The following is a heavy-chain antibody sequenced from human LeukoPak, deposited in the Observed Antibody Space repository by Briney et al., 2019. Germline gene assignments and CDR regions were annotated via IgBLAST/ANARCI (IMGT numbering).Heavy chain of an antibody. D-gene: IGHD2-21*01. CDR2: ISSSSSYI. J-gene: IGHJ4*02. Sequence: KTGGSLRLSCAASGFTFSSYSMNWVRQAPGKGLEWVSSISSSSSYIYYADSVKGRFTISRDNAKNSLYLQMNSLRAEDTAVYHCARAVHTDFDYWGQGTLVTVSS. V-gene: IGHV3-21*01. CDR3: ARAVHTDFDY. CDR1: GFTFSSYS.